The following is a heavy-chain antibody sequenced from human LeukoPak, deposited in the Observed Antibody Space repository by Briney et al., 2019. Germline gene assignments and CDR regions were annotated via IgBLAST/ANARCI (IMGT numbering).Heavy chain of an antibody. CDR3: ARLERGPDAFDI. V-gene: IGHV4-38-2*02. Sequence: PSETLSLTCTVSGYSISSGYYWGWIRQPPGKGLEWIGSIYYSGSTYYNPSLKSRVTISVDTSKNQFSLKLSSVTAADTAVYYCARLERGPDAFDIWGQGTMVTVSS. D-gene: IGHD1-1*01. CDR2: IYYSGST. CDR1: GYSISSGYY. J-gene: IGHJ3*02.